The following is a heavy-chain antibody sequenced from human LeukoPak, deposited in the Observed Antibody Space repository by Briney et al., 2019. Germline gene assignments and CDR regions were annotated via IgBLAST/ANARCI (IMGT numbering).Heavy chain of an antibody. CDR2: ISYDGSNK. CDR3: ARDKSMIVPHY. J-gene: IGHJ4*02. CDR1: GFTFSSYA. Sequence: GGSLRLSCAASGFTFSSYAMHWVRQAPGKGLEWVAVISYDGSNKYYADSVKGRFTISRDNSKNTLYLQMNSLRAEDTAVYYCARDKSMIVPHYWGQGTLVTVSS. V-gene: IGHV3-30*01. D-gene: IGHD3-22*01.